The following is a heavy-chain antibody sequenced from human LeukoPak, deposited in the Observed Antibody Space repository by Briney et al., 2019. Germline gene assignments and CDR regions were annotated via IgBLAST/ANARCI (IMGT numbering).Heavy chain of an antibody. CDR2: IDPSDSYT. V-gene: IGHV5-10-1*01. J-gene: IGHJ3*02. D-gene: IGHD4-17*01. CDR3: AKRRMTTVTTETAFDI. CDR1: GYSFTSYW. Sequence: GESLKISCKGSGYSFTSYWISWVRQMPGKGLEWMGRIDPSDSYTNYSPSFQGRVTISADKSISTAYLQWSSLKASDTAMYYCAKRRMTTVTTETAFDIWGQGTMVTVSS.